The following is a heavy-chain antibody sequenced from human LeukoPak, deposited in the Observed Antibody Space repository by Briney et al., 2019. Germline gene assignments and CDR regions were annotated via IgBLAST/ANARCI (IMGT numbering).Heavy chain of an antibody. D-gene: IGHD6-13*01. CDR2: INHSGST. J-gene: IGHJ4*02. Sequence: SETLSLTCAVYGGSFSGYYWSWIRQPPGKGLEWIGEINHSGSTNYNPSLKSRVTISVDTSKNQFSLKLSSVTAADTAVYYCARGIRRIAADGSRFDYWGQGTLVTVSS. CDR3: ARGIRRIAADGSRFDY. V-gene: IGHV4-34*01. CDR1: GGSFSGYY.